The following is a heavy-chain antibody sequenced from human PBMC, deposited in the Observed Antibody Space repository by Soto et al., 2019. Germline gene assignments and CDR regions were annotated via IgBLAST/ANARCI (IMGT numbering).Heavy chain of an antibody. CDR3: ARQIYDSSGYYYAY. CDR1: GGSISSRSYY. V-gene: IGHV4-39*01. Sequence: QMQLQESGPGLVKPSETLSRTCTVSGGSISSRSYYWGWIRQPPGQGLEWLGNIYCLGNTYYNPSLKIRVTISVDKSKSQLFLKLSSVTAPDTAVYYCARQIYDSSGYYYAYWGQGTLVTVSS. CDR2: IYCLGNT. D-gene: IGHD3-22*01. J-gene: IGHJ4*02.